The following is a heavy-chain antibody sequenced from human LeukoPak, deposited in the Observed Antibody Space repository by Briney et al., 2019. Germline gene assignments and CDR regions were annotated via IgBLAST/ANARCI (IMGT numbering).Heavy chain of an antibody. V-gene: IGHV4-34*01. Sequence: SETLSLTCAVYGGSFSGYYWSWIRQPPGKGLEWIGEINHSGSTNYNPSLKSRVTISADTSKSQFSLKLSSVTAADTAVYYCARGYCSSTSCLGWFDPWGQGTLVTVSS. J-gene: IGHJ5*02. CDR1: GGSFSGYY. CDR3: ARGYCSSTSCLGWFDP. CDR2: INHSGST. D-gene: IGHD2-2*01.